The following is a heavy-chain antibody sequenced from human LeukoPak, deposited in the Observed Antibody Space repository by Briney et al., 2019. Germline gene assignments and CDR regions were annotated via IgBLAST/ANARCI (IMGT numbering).Heavy chain of an antibody. CDR1: SGSISSGDYY. J-gene: IGHJ4*02. Sequence: SETLSLTCTVSSGSISSGDYYWSWIRQPPGKGLEWIGYIYYSGSTYYNPSLKSRVTISVDTSKNQFSLKLSSVTAADTAVYYCARDPAYGGNPGFDYWGQGTLVTVSS. D-gene: IGHD4-23*01. CDR3: ARDPAYGGNPGFDY. V-gene: IGHV4-30-4*08. CDR2: IYYSGST.